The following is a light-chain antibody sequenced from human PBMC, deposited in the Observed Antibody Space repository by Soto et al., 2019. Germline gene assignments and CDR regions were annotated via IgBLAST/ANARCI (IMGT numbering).Light chain of an antibody. Sequence: QSVLTQSSSASASLGSSVKLTCALSSGHSNYFIAWHQQQPGKAPRYLMKLEGSGNYNKGNGVPDRFSGSSSGADRYLTISNLQFEDEADYYCETWDTHTWVFGGGTKLTVL. J-gene: IGLJ3*02. CDR2: LEGSGNY. CDR1: SGHSNYF. CDR3: ETWDTHTWV. V-gene: IGLV4-60*02.